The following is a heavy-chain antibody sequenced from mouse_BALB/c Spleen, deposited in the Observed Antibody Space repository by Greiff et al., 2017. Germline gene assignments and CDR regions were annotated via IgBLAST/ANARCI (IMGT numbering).Heavy chain of an antibody. CDR3: ARDGGLRRGYAMDY. CDR1: GYAFTNYL. J-gene: IGHJ4*01. D-gene: IGHD2-4*01. V-gene: IGHV1-54*01. Sequence: QVQLKESGAELVRPGTSVKVSCKASGYAFTNYLIEWVKQRPGQGLEWIGVINPGSGGTNYNEKFKGKATLTADKSSSTAYMQLSSLTSDDSAVYFCARDGGLRRGYAMDYWGQGTSVTVSS. CDR2: INPGSGGT.